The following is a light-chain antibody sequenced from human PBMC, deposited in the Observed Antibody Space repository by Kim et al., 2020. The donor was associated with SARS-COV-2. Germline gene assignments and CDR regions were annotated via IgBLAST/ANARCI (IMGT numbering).Light chain of an antibody. CDR2: AAS. V-gene: IGKV1-39*01. CDR3: QQSHSVPIT. CDR1: QTISTK. Sequence: DIQMTQSPSSLFASVGDRVTITCRASQTISTKLNWYQQKSGSAPRFLIYAASTLQTGVPSRFSGCGSGTHFTLTISNLQPEDFATYYCQQSHSVPITFGQGTRLETK. J-gene: IGKJ5*01.